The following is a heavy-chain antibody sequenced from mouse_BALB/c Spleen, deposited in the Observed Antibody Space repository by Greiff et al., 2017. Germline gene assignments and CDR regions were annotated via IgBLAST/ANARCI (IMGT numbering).Heavy chain of an antibody. J-gene: IGHJ3*01. CDR3: ARDDGDLLLVH. CDR2: SRNKANVYTT. V-gene: IGHV7-1*02. CDR1: GFTFSDFY. Sequence: EVKVVESGGGLVQPGGSLRLSCATSGFTFSDFYMEWVRQPPGKRLEWIAASRNKANVYTTEYSASVKGRFIVSRDTSQSILYLQMNALRAEDTAIYYCARDDGDLLLVHWGQGTLVTVSA. D-gene: IGHD1-1*01.